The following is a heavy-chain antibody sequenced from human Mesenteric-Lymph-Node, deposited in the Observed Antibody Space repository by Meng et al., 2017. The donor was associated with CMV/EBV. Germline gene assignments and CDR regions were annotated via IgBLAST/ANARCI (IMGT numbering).Heavy chain of an antibody. Sequence: ASVKVSCKASGYSFTGYYMHWVRQAPGQGLEWMGIINSGGGSTTYAQKFQGRVTMTRDTSTSTVYMELGSLRSEDTAVYYCARWSNGGYLGYWGQGTLVTVSS. V-gene: IGHV1-46*01. CDR3: ARWSNGGYLGY. CDR1: GYSFTGYY. D-gene: IGHD3-22*01. J-gene: IGHJ4*02. CDR2: INSGGGST.